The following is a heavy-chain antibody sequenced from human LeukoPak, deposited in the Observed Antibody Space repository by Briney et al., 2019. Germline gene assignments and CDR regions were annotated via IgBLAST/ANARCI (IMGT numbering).Heavy chain of an antibody. J-gene: IGHJ4*02. D-gene: IGHD3-10*01. CDR2: ITNDGSST. CDR3: AKDRGNTMVRGITAFDY. Sequence: GGSLRLSCAASGLTFSSHWMHWVRQAPGKGLVWVSRITNDGSSTTYADSVKGRFTISRDNSKNTLYLQMNSLRAEDTAAYYCAKDRGNTMVRGITAFDYWGQGTLVTVSS. CDR1: GLTFSSHW. V-gene: IGHV3-74*01.